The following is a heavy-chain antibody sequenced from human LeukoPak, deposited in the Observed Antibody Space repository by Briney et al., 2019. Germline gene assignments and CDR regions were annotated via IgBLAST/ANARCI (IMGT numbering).Heavy chain of an antibody. CDR2: IFHSGSP. CDR3: ARVAVPVGLSQLVPYYYVYRDL. D-gene: IGHD6-6*01. Sequence: SETRSLTCTVSDYSITTGYYGGWTRQPPGKGRGWIGTIFHSGSPYYTPSLKSRVPISGDTSKNQFPLKLSSVTDPDTAVYYCARVAVPVGLSQLVPYYYVYRDLGGKDPTVTVSS. J-gene: IGHJ6*03. CDR1: DYSITTGYY. V-gene: IGHV4-38-2*02.